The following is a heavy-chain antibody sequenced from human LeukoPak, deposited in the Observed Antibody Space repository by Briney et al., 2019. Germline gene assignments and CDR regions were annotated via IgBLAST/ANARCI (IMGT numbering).Heavy chain of an antibody. CDR3: ARGSLHSAYGFDY. Sequence: GGSLKLSCAASGFTFSSYEMNWVRQAPGKGLEWVSHSSSSGSTIYYAGSVKGRFTIARDNAKNSVYLQMNSLRAEDTAVYYCARGSLHSAYGFDYWGQGTLVTVSS. D-gene: IGHD5-12*01. V-gene: IGHV3-48*03. CDR1: GFTFSSYE. CDR2: SSSSGSTI. J-gene: IGHJ4*02.